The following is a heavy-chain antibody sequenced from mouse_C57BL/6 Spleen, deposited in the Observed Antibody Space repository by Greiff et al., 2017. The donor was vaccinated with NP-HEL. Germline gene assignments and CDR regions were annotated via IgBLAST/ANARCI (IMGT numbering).Heavy chain of an antibody. CDR3: ARGGGREGYAIDY. J-gene: IGHJ4*01. V-gene: IGHV1-50*01. CDR1: GYTFTSYW. Sequence: QVQLQQPGAELVKPGASVKLSCKASGYTFTSYWMQWVKQRPGQGLEWIGEIDPSDSYTNYNQKFKGKATLTVDTSSSTAYMQLSSLTSEDSAVYYCARGGGREGYAIDYWGQGTSVTVSS. CDR2: IDPSDSYT. D-gene: IGHD3-3*01.